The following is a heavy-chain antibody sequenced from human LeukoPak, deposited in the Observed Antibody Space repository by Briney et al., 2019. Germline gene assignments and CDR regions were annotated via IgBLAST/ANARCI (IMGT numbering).Heavy chain of an antibody. D-gene: IGHD5-12*01. V-gene: IGHV3-23*01. Sequence: GGSLRLSCAASGFTFSSYAMSWVRQAPGKGLEWVSAISTSGGITYYADSVKGRFTISRDNFKNTLYVQMNSLRAEDTAVYYCARVGYDWAFDYWGQGTLVTVSS. J-gene: IGHJ4*02. CDR3: ARVGYDWAFDY. CDR1: GFTFSSYA. CDR2: ISTSGGIT.